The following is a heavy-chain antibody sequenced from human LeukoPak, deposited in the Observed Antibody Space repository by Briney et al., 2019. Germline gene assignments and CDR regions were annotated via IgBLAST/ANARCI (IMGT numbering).Heavy chain of an antibody. CDR1: GFTFSSYG. V-gene: IGHV3-30*18. D-gene: IGHD4-23*01. Sequence: PGGSLRLSCAASGFTFSSYGMHWVRQAPGKGLEWVAVISYDGSNKYYADSVKGRFTISRDNSKNTLYLQMNSLRAEDTAVYYCAKVGTTVVTPASDYWGQGTLVTVSS. J-gene: IGHJ4*02. CDR2: ISYDGSNK. CDR3: AKVGTTVVTPASDY.